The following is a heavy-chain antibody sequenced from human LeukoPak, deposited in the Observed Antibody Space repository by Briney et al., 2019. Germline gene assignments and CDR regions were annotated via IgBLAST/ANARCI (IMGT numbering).Heavy chain of an antibody. V-gene: IGHV3-21*01. Sequence: PGGSLRLSCGASGFTFSSYSMNWVRQAPGKGLEWISYISSSSSSIYYADSVQGRFTISRDNAKNSLYLQMNSLRAEDTAVYYCARDGWFGDSHGHHFDYWGQGTLVTVSS. CDR2: ISSSSSSI. CDR1: GFTFSSYS. J-gene: IGHJ4*02. CDR3: ARDGWFGDSHGHHFDY. D-gene: IGHD3-10*01.